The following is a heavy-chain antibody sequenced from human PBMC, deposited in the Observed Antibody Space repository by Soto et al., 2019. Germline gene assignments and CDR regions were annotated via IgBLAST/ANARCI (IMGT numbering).Heavy chain of an antibody. CDR2: IYYSGST. D-gene: IGHD1-20*01. Sequence: QVQLQESGPGLVKPSETLSLTCTVSGGSVSSGSYYWSWIRQPPGKGLEWIGYIYYSGSTNYNPYLKSRVTISVDTSKNQFSLKLSSVTAADTAVYYCARDQKVGVTGTTEWFDPWGQGTLVTVSS. CDR3: ARDQKVGVTGTTEWFDP. CDR1: GGSVSSGSYY. J-gene: IGHJ5*02. V-gene: IGHV4-61*01.